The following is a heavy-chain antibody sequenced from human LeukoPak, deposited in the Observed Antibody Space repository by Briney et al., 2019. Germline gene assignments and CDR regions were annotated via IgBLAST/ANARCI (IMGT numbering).Heavy chain of an antibody. CDR2: IKQDGSET. CDR3: ARIRGSGCADY. CDR1: GFTFSNYW. V-gene: IGHV3-7*01. J-gene: IGHJ4*02. Sequence: GGSLRLSCAASGFTFSNYWMSWVRQAPGKGLEWVANIKQDGSETNYVNSVKGRFTISRDNAKNSLYLQMNSLRADDTAVYYCARIRGSGCADYWGQGTLVTVSS. D-gene: IGHD6-19*01.